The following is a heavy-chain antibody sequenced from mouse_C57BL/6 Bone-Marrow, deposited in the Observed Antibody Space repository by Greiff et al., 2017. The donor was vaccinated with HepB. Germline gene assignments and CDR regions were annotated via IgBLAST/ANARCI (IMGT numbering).Heavy chain of an antibody. CDR3: TRQAYYSNYVLHFDY. CDR2: IDPETGGT. Sequence: QVQVKESGAELVRPGASVTLSCKASGYTFTDYEMHWVKQTPVHGLEWIGAIDPETGGTAYNQKFKGKAILTADKSSSTAYMELRSLTSEDSAVYYCTRQAYYSNYVLHFDYWGQGTTLTVSS. V-gene: IGHV1-15*01. CDR1: GYTFTDYE. J-gene: IGHJ2*01. D-gene: IGHD2-5*01.